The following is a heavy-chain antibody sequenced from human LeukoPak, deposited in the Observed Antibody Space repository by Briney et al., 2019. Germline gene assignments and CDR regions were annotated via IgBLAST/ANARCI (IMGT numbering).Heavy chain of an antibody. D-gene: IGHD3-9*01. CDR2: IWYDGSNK. CDR3: ARRDFDWLPYFY. Sequence: GGSLRLSCAASGFTFSSYGMHWVRQAPGKGLEWVAVIWYDGSNKYYADSVKGRFTISRDNAKNSLYLQMNSLRAEDTAVYYCARRDFDWLPYFYWGQGTLVTVSS. CDR1: GFTFSSYG. J-gene: IGHJ4*02. V-gene: IGHV3-33*01.